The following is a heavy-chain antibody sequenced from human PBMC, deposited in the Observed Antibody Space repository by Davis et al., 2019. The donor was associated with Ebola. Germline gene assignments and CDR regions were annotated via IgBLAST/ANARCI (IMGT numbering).Heavy chain of an antibody. D-gene: IGHD2-8*01. V-gene: IGHV3-21*01. CDR3: AKAWYNGGGSLTYCFDN. CDR1: GFTFSSYS. Sequence: PGGSLRLSCAASGFTFSSYSMNWVRQAPGKGLEWVSSISSSSSYIYYADSVKGRFTISRDNAKNSLYLQMNSLRAEDTAVYYCAKAWYNGGGSLTYCFDNWGQGSLVTVSS. J-gene: IGHJ4*02. CDR2: ISSSSSYI.